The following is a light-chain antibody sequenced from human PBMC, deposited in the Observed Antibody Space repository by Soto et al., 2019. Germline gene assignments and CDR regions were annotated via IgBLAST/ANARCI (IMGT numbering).Light chain of an antibody. V-gene: IGLV2-11*01. CDR1: SSDVGAYNY. CDR2: DVS. Sequence: QSALTQPRSVSGSPGQSVTISCTGTSSDVGAYNYVSWYQQHSGKAPKFMIYDVSKRPSGVPDRFSGSKSGNTASLTFSGLQAEDEADYYCCSYAGTYSYVFGTGTKVTVL. J-gene: IGLJ1*01. CDR3: CSYAGTYSYV.